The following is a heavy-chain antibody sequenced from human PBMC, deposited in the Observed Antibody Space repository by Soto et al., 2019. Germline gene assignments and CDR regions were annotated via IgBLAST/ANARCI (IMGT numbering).Heavy chain of an antibody. CDR1: GFTFSSYA. J-gene: IGHJ6*03. Sequence: PGGSLRLSCAASGFTFSSYAMSWVRQAPGKGLEWVSAISGSGGSTYYADSVKGRFTISRDNSKNTLYLQMNSLRAEDTAVYYCAKHESPPLWDYYYYYMDVWGKGTTVTVSS. CDR3: AKHESPPLWDYYYYYMDV. CDR2: ISGSGGST. D-gene: IGHD7-27*01. V-gene: IGHV3-23*01.